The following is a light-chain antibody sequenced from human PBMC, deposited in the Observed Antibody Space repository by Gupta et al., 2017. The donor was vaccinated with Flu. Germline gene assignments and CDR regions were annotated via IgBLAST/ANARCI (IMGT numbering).Light chain of an antibody. CDR2: GAS. CDR1: QSISISY. Sequence: ERATLSCRASQSISISYLVWYQQKPGQAPRLLIYGASSRATGIPDRFSGSGSGTDFTLTISRLEPEDFAVYYCQQYDTSPYTFGQGTKLEMK. V-gene: IGKV3-20*01. CDR3: QQYDTSPYT. J-gene: IGKJ2*01.